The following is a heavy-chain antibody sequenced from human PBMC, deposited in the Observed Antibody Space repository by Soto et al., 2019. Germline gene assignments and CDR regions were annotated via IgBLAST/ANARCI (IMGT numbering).Heavy chain of an antibody. V-gene: IGHV4-61*08. CDR2: IYDSGST. J-gene: IGHJ4*02. CDR1: GGSISSGGYY. D-gene: IGHD3-10*01. CDR3: AREMVRGVIGQFDY. Sequence: SETLSLTCTVSGGSISSGGYYWSWIRQHPGKGLEWIGYIYDSGSTNFNPSLKSRVTISVDTPKNQFSLKLSSVTAADTAVYYCAREMVRGVIGQFDYWGQGTLVTVSS.